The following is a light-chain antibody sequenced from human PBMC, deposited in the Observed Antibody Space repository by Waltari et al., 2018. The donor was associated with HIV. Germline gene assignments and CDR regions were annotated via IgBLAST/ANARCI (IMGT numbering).Light chain of an antibody. J-gene: IGLJ2*01. CDR1: SYNIGNNA. CDR2: HAG. V-gene: IGLV1-36*01. CDR3: AAWDDSLNGPV. Sequence: QCVLTQPPSVSEAPRQRVTISCSGSSYNIGNNAVIWYQQLPGKAPKLRIYHAGLLAAGVSGRFSGSKSGTSASLAISGFQSEDEAYYYCAAWDDSLNGPVFAGGTKLTVL.